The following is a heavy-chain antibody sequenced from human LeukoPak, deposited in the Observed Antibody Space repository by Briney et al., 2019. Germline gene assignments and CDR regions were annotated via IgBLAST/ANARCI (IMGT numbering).Heavy chain of an antibody. CDR1: GFTFSSYG. J-gene: IGHJ4*02. Sequence: GGSLRLPCAASGFTFSSYGMHGVRQAPGKGLEGVAFIRYDGSNKYYADSVKGRFTISRDNSKNTLYLQMNSMRTEDTAVFYCARDFAHDTNGYPTYYFDDWGQGTLVTVSS. D-gene: IGHD3-22*01. CDR3: ARDFAHDTNGYPTYYFDD. CDR2: IRYDGSNK. V-gene: IGHV3-30*02.